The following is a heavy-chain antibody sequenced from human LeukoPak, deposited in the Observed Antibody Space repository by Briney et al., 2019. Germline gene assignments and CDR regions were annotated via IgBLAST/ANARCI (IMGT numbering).Heavy chain of an antibody. Sequence: SETLSLTCTVSGGSISSYYWSWIRQPPGKGLEWIGYIYYSGSTNYNPSLKSRVTISVDTSKNQFSLKLSSMTAADTAVYYCARHLYYYDSGTAFDIWGQGTMVTVSS. CDR3: ARHLYYYDSGTAFDI. CDR1: GGSISSYY. V-gene: IGHV4-59*08. CDR2: IYYSGST. D-gene: IGHD3-22*01. J-gene: IGHJ3*02.